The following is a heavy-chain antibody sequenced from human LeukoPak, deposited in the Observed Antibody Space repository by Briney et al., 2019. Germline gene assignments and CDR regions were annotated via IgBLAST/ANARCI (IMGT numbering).Heavy chain of an antibody. J-gene: IGHJ6*02. D-gene: IGHD5-18*01. CDR1: GYTFTSYD. CDR3: ARREIQLWFPSNYYYYGMDV. CDR2: MNPNSGNT. Sequence: GASVKVSCKASGYTFTSYDINWVRQATGQGLEWMGWMNPNSGNTGYAQKFQGRVTMTRNTSISTAYMELSSLRSEDTAVYYRARREIQLWFPSNYYYYGMDVWGQGTTVTVSS. V-gene: IGHV1-8*01.